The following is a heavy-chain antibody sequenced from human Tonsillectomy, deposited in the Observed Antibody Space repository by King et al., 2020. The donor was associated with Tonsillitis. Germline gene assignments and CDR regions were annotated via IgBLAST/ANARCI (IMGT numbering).Heavy chain of an antibody. J-gene: IGHJ2*01. CDR3: ARAWRYFDL. Sequence: QAQLVQSGGGLVKPGGSLRLSCAASGFTFSDYYMSWIRQAPGKGLEWVSYISSSSSYTNYAESVKGRFTISRDNAKKSLYLQMNSLRAEDTAVYYCARAWRYFDLWGRGTLVTVSS. V-gene: IGHV3-11*06. D-gene: IGHD3-3*01. CDR1: GFTFSDYY. CDR2: ISSSSSYT.